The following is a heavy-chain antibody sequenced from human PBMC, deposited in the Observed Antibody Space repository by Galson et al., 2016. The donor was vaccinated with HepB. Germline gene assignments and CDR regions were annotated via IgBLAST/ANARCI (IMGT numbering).Heavy chain of an antibody. CDR3: ASSLDQGYCTRDSCELGLDY. CDR1: GFNFTIYA. J-gene: IGHJ4*02. V-gene: IGHV3-30*04. D-gene: IGHD2-8*01. CDR2: ISNDGRNK. Sequence: SLRLSCAASGFNFTIYAMHWVRQAPGKGLEWVAVISNDGRNKFYADSVKGRFTISRDNSKDTLYLQMNTLRPEDTAVYKCASSLDQGYCTRDSCELGLDYWGQGALVTVSS.